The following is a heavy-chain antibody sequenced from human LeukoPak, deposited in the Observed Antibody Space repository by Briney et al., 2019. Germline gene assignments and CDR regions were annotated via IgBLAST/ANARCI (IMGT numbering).Heavy chain of an antibody. V-gene: IGHV1-18*01. CDR1: GYTFTSYA. CDR3: EVYSSSEGFDY. Sequence: ASVKVSCKASGYTFTSYAISWVRQAPGQGLEWMGWISTSNGNTNYAQKFQGRVTMTTDTSTSTAYMDLRSLRSDDTAVYYCEVYSSSEGFDYWGQGTLVTVSS. CDR2: ISTSNGNT. J-gene: IGHJ4*02. D-gene: IGHD6-13*01.